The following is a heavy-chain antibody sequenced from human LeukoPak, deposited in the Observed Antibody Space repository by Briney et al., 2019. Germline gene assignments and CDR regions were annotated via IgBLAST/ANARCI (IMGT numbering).Heavy chain of an antibody. Sequence: GGSLRLSCSASGFIFSNFAMHWVRQAPGKGLEYVSTITSSGDSTYYADSVKGRFTISRDNSQNTLNLQMSSLRVEDTAVYFCVNFPYWGQGTLVTVFS. CDR1: GFIFSNFA. J-gene: IGHJ4*02. CDR3: VNFPY. V-gene: IGHV3-64D*09. CDR2: ITSSGDST.